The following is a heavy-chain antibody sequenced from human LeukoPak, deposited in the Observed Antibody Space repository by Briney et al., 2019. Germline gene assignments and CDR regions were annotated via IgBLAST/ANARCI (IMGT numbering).Heavy chain of an antibody. CDR2: INPDSGNT. V-gene: IGHV1-8*01. CDR3: AVHLPGDYLDR. Sequence: GASVRVSCKASGYAFAIYDINWVRQATGQGLEWMGWINPDSGNTGFAQKFQGRVTMTRNTSITTAYMELSSLRFEDTAVYYCAVHLPGDYLDRWGQGTLVTVSS. J-gene: IGHJ4*02. CDR1: GYAFAIYD.